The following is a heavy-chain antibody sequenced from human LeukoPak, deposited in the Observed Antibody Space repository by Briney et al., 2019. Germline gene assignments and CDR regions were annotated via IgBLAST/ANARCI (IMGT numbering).Heavy chain of an antibody. CDR2: ISSSGSTI. D-gene: IGHD2-2*01. J-gene: IGHJ6*03. CDR1: GFTFSSYE. V-gene: IGHV3-48*03. Sequence: GGSLRLSCAASGFTFSSYEMNWVRQAPGKGLEWVSYISSSGSTIYYADSVKGRFTISRDNAKNSLYLQMNSLRAEDTAVYYCAREGGTNYYYYYMDVWGKGTTVTISS. CDR3: AREGGTNYYYYYMDV.